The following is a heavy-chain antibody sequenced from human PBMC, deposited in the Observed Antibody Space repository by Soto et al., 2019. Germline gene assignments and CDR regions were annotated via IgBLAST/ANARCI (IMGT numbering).Heavy chain of an antibody. CDR3: ARGGGGLGSSGSGLDY. CDR1: GYTFTGYY. J-gene: IGHJ4*02. CDR2: INPNSGGT. D-gene: IGHD6-6*01. Sequence: QVQLVQSGAEVKKPGASVKVSCKASGYTFTGYYMHWVRQAPGQGLEWMGWINPNSGGTNYAQKFQGRVTMTRDTSTSTAKRERGRLRSEDTAVYYWARGGGGLGSSGSGLDYWGQGTLVTVSS. V-gene: IGHV1-2*02.